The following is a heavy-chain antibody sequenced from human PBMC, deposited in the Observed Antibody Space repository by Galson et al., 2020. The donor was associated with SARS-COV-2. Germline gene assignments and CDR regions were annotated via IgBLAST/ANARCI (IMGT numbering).Heavy chain of an antibody. Sequence: GSLRLSCAASGFTFSSYAMHWVRQAPGKGLEWVAVISYDGSNKYYADSVKGRFTISRDNSKNTLYLQMNSLRAEDTAVYYCARDGVVTAPTPNFDYWGQGTLVTVSS. D-gene: IGHD2-21*02. CDR3: ARDGVVTAPTPNFDY. V-gene: IGHV3-30*04. CDR2: ISYDGSNK. J-gene: IGHJ4*02. CDR1: GFTFSSYA.